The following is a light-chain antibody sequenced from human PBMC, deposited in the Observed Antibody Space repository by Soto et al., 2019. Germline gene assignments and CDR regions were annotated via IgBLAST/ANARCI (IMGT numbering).Light chain of an antibody. CDR2: GAS. V-gene: IGKV3-15*01. J-gene: IGKJ1*01. CDR1: QSVSSN. Sequence: EIVMTQSPATLSVSPGERATLSCRASQSVSSNLAWYQQKPGQAPRLLIYGASTRATGIPARFSGSGSGTEFTLTLRRLPSEDFAVYYCPQYNNWPPWTFGQGAKVEIK. CDR3: PQYNNWPPWT.